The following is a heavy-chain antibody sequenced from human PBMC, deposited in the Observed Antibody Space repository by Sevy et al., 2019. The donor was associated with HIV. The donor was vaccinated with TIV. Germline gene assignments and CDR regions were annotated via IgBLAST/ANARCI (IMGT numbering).Heavy chain of an antibody. CDR2: ISHNGSA. CDR1: GDSINSNNR. J-gene: IGHJ5*02. V-gene: IGHV4-4*02. CDR3: ARVLRGLLYFGELLIDGKNWFDP. D-gene: IGHD3-10*01. Sequence: SETLSLTCAVSGDSINSNNRWNWVRQPPGKGLEWIGEISHNGSATYNPSLKGRVTISVDKSKNQFSLKLSSLTAADTAVHYCARVLRGLLYFGELLIDGKNWFDPWGQGTLVTVSS.